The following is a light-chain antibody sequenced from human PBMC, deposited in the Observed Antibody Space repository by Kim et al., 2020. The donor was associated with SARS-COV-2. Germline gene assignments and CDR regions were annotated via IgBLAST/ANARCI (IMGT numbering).Light chain of an antibody. CDR3: QVWDSSGDHPV. J-gene: IGLJ3*02. V-gene: IGLV3-21*04. Sequence: SYELTQPPSVSVAPGKTARITCGGNNIGSKSVHWYQQKPGQAPVLVIYYDNDRPSGIPERFSGSNSGNTATLTISRVEAGDEADYYCQVWDSSGDHPVFGGGTKLTVL. CDR1: NIGSKS. CDR2: YDN.